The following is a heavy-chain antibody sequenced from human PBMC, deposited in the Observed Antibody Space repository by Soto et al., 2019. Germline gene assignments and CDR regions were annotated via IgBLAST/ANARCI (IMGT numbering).Heavy chain of an antibody. CDR1: GGSISSYY. CDR3: AGHAYSTMVRGGQWFDP. J-gene: IGHJ5*02. CDR2: IYYSGRT. D-gene: IGHD3-10*01. V-gene: IGHV4-59*08. Sequence: SETLSLTCTVSGGSISSYYWSWIRQPPGKGLEWIGYIYYSGRTNYNPSLKSRVTISVDTSKNQFSLRLSSVTAADTAVYYCAGHAYSTMVRGGQWFDPWGQGTLVTVSS.